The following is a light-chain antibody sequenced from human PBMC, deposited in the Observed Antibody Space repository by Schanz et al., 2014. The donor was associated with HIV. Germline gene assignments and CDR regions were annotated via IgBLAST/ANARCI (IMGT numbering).Light chain of an antibody. V-gene: IGLV2-14*03. CDR3: SSYTSSSPVV. CDR1: SSDLGGYNY. Sequence: QSALTQPASVSGAPGQSITLSRTGTSSDLGGYNYLSWFQQHPGKAPKLMVYDVTNRPSGVSNRFSGSKSGNTASLTISGLQAEDEADYYCSSYTSSSPVVFGGGTKLTVL. J-gene: IGLJ2*01. CDR2: DVT.